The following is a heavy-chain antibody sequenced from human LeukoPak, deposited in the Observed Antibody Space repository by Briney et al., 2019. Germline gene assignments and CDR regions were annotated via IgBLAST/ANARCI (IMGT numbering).Heavy chain of an antibody. CDR1: GYTFTAYY. CDR2: INPNSGGT. V-gene: IGHV1-2*02. CDR3: VPGFLGTAMVTTLRDY. Sequence: ASVKVSCEASGYTFTAYYIHWVRQAPGQGLEWMGWINPNSGGTNFAQKFQGRVTMTGDTSISTAYMEMSRVTSDDTAVYYCVPGFLGTAMVTTLRDYWGQGTLVTVST. D-gene: IGHD5-18*01. J-gene: IGHJ4*02.